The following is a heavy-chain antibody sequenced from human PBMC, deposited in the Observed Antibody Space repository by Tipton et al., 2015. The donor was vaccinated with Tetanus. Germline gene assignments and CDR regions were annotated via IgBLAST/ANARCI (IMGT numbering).Heavy chain of an antibody. V-gene: IGHV3-30*03. CDR1: EFLFSSFG. CDR3: ARGEYYEILTTGSYRNRYNGLDV. Sequence: RSLRLSCDASEFLFSSFGMHWVRQAPGKGLEWVALISHDGSHKDYADSVKGRFTISRDNSKDTVFLQMNSLRAGDTAVYYCARGEYYEILTTGSYRNRYNGLDVWGQGTTVTVSS. CDR2: ISHDGSHK. J-gene: IGHJ6*02. D-gene: IGHD3-9*01.